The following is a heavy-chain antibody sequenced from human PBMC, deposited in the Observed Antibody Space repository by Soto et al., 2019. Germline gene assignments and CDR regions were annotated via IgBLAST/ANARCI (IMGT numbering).Heavy chain of an antibody. CDR3: AKTGFGRYCNNTSCVNFDY. D-gene: IGHD2-2*01. CDR1: GFTFATYA. V-gene: IGHV3-23*01. Sequence: EVQVLESGGGLVQPGGSLRLSCVASGFTFATYAMTWVRQAPGKGLEWVSIISGSGGSTHYADSVKGRFIISRDNSKNTLYLKMIGLRAEDTAVYYCAKTGFGRYCNNTSCVNFDYWGQGTLVTVSS. J-gene: IGHJ4*02. CDR2: ISGSGGST.